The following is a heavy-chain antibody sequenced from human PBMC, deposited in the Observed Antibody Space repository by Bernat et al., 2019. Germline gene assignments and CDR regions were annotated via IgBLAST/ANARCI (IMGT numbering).Heavy chain of an antibody. V-gene: IGHV1-46*01. Sequence: QVQLVQSGAEVKRSGASVNVSCKASGYTFTRYYIHCVRQAPGQGLEWMGIINPRDGSTNYAQNFQGRFTLTRDTSTSTVYMELSSLRSEDSAMYFCAKEGSEDNYGILDYWGQATLITVSS. J-gene: IGHJ4*02. CDR3: AKEGSEDNYGILDY. CDR1: GYTFTRYY. CDR2: INPRDGST. D-gene: IGHD5-18*01.